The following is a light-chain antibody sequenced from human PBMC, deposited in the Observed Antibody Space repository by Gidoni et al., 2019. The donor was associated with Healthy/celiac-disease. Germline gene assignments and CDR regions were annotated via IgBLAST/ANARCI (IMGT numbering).Light chain of an antibody. CDR3: QQRRNWPRT. Sequence: EIVLTQSPATLSLSPGERATLSCRASQSVSSYLAWYQQKPGQAPRLLIYDASNRATGIPARFSGSGSGTDFTLNISSLEPEDVAVYYCQQRRNWPRTFGQGTKVEIK. CDR1: QSVSSY. J-gene: IGKJ1*01. CDR2: DAS. V-gene: IGKV3-11*01.